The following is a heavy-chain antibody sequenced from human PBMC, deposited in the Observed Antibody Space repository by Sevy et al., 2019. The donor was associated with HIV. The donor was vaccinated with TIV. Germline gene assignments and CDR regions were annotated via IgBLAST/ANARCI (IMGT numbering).Heavy chain of an antibody. CDR3: AKSKLIAVAFDY. J-gene: IGHJ4*02. Sequence: GGSLRLSCAASGFTFSSYAMSWVRQAPGKGLEWVSAIRGSGGSTDYADSVKGRFTISRDNSKNTLYLQMNSLRAEDTAVYYCAKSKLIAVAFDYWGQGTLVTVSS. V-gene: IGHV3-23*01. CDR1: GFTFSSYA. D-gene: IGHD6-19*01. CDR2: IRGSGGST.